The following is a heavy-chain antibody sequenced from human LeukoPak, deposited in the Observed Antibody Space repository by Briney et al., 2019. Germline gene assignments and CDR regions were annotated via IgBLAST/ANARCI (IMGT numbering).Heavy chain of an antibody. CDR1: DYSISSDYY. CDR3: VRMVYGHSGGYSDS. J-gene: IGHJ5*01. Sequence: SETLSLTCDVSDYSISSDYYGGWIRQTPGKGLEWIGNIHHSGSGYYNPSLQSRVTISVDTSKSQFSLKLTSVTAADTAVYYCVRMVYGHSGGYSDSWGQGTLVIVSS. D-gene: IGHD2-8*01. V-gene: IGHV4-38-2*01. CDR2: IHHSGSG.